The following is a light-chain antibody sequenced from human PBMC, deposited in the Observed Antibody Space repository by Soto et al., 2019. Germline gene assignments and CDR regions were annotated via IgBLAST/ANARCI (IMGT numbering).Light chain of an antibody. CDR1: NIGSKS. CDR2: YDS. CDR3: QVWDSSSDVV. Sequence: SYELTQPPSVSVAPGKTARITCGGNNIGSKSVNWYQQKPGQAPVLVIYYDSDRPSGIPERFSGSNSGNTATLTISRVEAGDEADYYCQVWDSSSDVVFGGGTKLTVL. V-gene: IGLV3-21*04. J-gene: IGLJ2*01.